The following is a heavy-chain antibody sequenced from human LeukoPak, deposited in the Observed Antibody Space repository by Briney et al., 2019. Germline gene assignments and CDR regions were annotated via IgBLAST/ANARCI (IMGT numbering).Heavy chain of an antibody. Sequence: SETLSLTCSVSANSMRGDYWDWIRQAAGKGLEWIGRIDSSGSTKYNPSLKSRVTISVDTSKNQFSLKLSSVTAADTAVYYCARPLNYYDSSGYPPNWWYFDLWGRGTLVTVSS. D-gene: IGHD3-22*01. CDR1: ANSMRGDY. CDR2: IDSSGST. J-gene: IGHJ2*01. V-gene: IGHV4-4*07. CDR3: ARPLNYYDSSGYPPNWWYFDL.